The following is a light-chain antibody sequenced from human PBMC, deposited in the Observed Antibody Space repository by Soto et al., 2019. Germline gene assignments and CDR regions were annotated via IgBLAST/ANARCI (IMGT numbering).Light chain of an antibody. V-gene: IGKV3-20*01. Sequence: ENVLTQSPGTLSLSPGERATLSCRASQSLSSSYLAWYQQKPGQAPSLLIYGASSRATGIPDRFSGSGSGADFTLTISRLEPEDFAVYYCQQYGSSPWTFGQGTKVEIK. J-gene: IGKJ1*01. CDR3: QQYGSSPWT. CDR1: QSLSSSY. CDR2: GAS.